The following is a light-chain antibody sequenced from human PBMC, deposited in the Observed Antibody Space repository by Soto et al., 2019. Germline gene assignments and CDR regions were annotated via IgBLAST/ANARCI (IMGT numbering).Light chain of an antibody. J-gene: IGKJ1*01. CDR2: WAS. CDR3: QQFYADPPT. V-gene: IGKV4-1*01. Sequence: DIVMTQSPGSLAVSLGEKALITCKSSESVLFTSNNNNFLAWYQQKAGQPPKXLINWASTRESGVPERFSGSGSGTDFTLTISSLQAEDVAVYFCQQFYADPPTFGQGTKVDIK. CDR1: ESVLFTSNNNNF.